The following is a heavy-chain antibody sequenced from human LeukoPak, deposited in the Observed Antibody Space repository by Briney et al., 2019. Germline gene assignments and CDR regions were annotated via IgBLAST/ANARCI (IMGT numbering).Heavy chain of an antibody. D-gene: IGHD2-21*02. CDR1: GYRFISNY. CDR3: AREGSYCVGGDCYSFDF. V-gene: IGHV1-2*02. Sequence: GASVKVSCKASGYRFISNYIQWVRQAPGLGPEWMGWMHPGNGNTRYAEKFKGRVPTTRDTSINTAYMELSSLRSDETAVYYCAREGSYCVGGDCYSFDFWGQGTLITVSS. CDR2: MHPGNGNT. J-gene: IGHJ4*02.